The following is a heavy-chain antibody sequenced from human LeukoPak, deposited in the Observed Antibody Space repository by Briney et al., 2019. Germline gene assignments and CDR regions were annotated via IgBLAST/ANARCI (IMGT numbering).Heavy chain of an antibody. D-gene: IGHD3-10*01. CDR2: IYYAGSI. Sequence: SQPVSLLCSVCGASLSIGGFFGTWIRQPRGGGLEWIGYIYYAGSIDYNASLKSRLPISLDTSKNRFSLKLNSVTAADTAVYYCARDHSYYFGSQTSTLDVWGQGTAVTVSS. CDR3: ARDHSYYFGSQTSTLDV. V-gene: IGHV4-31*03. J-gene: IGHJ6*02. CDR1: GASLSIGGFF.